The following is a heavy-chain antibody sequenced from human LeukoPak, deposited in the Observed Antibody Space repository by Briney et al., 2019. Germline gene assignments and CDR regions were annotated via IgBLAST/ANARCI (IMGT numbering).Heavy chain of an antibody. CDR2: IYYSGST. D-gene: IGHD2-2*01. CDR1: GGSISSGGYY. CDR3: ARGSYCSSTSCYSPAYWFDP. Sequence: PSETLSLTCTVSGGSISSGGYYWSWIRQRPGKGLEWIGYIYYSGSTYYNPSLKSRVTISVDTSKNQFSLKLSSVTAADTAVYYCARGSYCSSTSCYSPAYWFDPWGQGTLVTVSS. J-gene: IGHJ5*02. V-gene: IGHV4-31*03.